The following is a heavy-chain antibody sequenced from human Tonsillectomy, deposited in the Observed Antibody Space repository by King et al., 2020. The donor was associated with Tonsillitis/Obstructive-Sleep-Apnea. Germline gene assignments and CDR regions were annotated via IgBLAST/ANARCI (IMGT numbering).Heavy chain of an antibody. J-gene: IGHJ5*02. D-gene: IGHD2-2*01. CDR3: ARDPTGDCSSPSCHNWFDP. CDR1: GGSISSNNW. V-gene: IGHV4-4*02. CDR2: VYHSGST. Sequence: VQLQESGPGLVKPSGTLSLTCAVSGGSISSNNWWSWVRQPPGKGLEGIGEVYHSGSTNYNPSLKSRVIISFDKSKNQFSLRLSSVTAADTAGYYCARDPTGDCSSPSCHNWFDPWGQGTLVTVSS.